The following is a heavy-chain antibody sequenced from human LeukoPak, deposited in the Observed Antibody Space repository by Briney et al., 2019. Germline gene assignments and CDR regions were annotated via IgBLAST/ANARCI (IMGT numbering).Heavy chain of an antibody. CDR1: GFSLSTTGVG. Sequence: SGPTLVNPTQTLTLTCTFSGFSLSTTGVGVGWIRQPPGEALECLALIYWDDDKRYSPSLRSRLTITKDTSKNQVVLTMTTMDPVDTATYYCAHRRNGYNWNDADFDYWGQGTQVTVSS. CDR2: IYWDDDK. D-gene: IGHD1-20*01. V-gene: IGHV2-5*02. J-gene: IGHJ4*02. CDR3: AHRRNGYNWNDADFDY.